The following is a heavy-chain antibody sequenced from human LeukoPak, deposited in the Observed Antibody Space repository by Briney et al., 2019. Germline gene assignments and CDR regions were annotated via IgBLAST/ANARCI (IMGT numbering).Heavy chain of an antibody. V-gene: IGHV1-2*04. D-gene: IGHD4-23*01. CDR1: GYTFTGYY. CDR3: ARDLGDYDGYNWFDP. CDR2: INPNSGGT. Sequence: ASVKVSCKASGYTFTGYYMHWVRQAPGQGLEWMGWINPNSGGTNYAQKFQGWVTMTRDTSISTAYMELSRLRSDDTAVYYCARDLGDYDGYNWFDPWGQGTLVTVSS. J-gene: IGHJ5*02.